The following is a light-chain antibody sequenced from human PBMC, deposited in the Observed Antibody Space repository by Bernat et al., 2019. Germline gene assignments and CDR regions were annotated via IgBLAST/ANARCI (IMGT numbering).Light chain of an antibody. CDR1: QSVSSSY. J-gene: IGKJ3*01. Sequence: EIVMTQSPGTLSLSPGERATLSCRASQSVSSSYLAWYQQKNGQAPRLRIHGASSRATGITDRFSGSGSGKDFTLTISRLEPEDFAVYYCQQYGSSALFTFGPGTTVDIK. V-gene: IGKV3-20*01. CDR3: QQYGSSALFT. CDR2: GAS.